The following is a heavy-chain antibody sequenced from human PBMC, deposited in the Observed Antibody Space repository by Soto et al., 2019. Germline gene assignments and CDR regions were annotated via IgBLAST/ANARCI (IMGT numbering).Heavy chain of an antibody. CDR2: IIPIFGTA. J-gene: IGHJ4*02. CDR1: GGTFSSYA. V-gene: IGHV1-69*13. CDR3: ARGAVVAATPFLGY. D-gene: IGHD2-15*01. Sequence: SVKVSCKASGGTFSSYAISWVRQAPGQGLEWMGGIIPIFGTANYAQKFQGRVTITADESTSTAYMELSSLRSEDTAVYYCARGAVVAATPFLGYWGQGTLVTVSS.